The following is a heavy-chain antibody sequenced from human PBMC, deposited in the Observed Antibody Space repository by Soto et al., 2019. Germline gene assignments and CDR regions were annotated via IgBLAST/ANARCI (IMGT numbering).Heavy chain of an antibody. J-gene: IGHJ4*02. CDR3: AREPATAKPEGVDF. Sequence: KLSETLSLTCIVSGGSLSSFYWSWVRQPPGKGLEWIGSIYYSGSSNYNPSLKSRVTISVDTSKNQFSLKLTSVTAADTAMYYCAREPATAKPEGVDFWGQGTLVTVSS. D-gene: IGHD1-1*01. CDR1: GGSLSSFY. CDR2: IYYSGSS. V-gene: IGHV4-59*01.